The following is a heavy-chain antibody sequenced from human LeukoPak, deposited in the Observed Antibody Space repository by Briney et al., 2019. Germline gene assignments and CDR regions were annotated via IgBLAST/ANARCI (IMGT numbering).Heavy chain of an antibody. J-gene: IGHJ6*02. CDR1: GDSICSYF. D-gene: IGHD2-2*01. V-gene: IGHV4-59*01. CDR2: IYHSGST. Sequence: PSETLSLTCTVSGDSICSYFWSWIRQSPGKGLEWIGHIYHSGSTSYNPSLKSRVTISIDTSKNQFSLKLTSVTSADTAVYYCARDGPAYTSRWYDYYYGLDVWGQGTTVTVSS. CDR3: ARDGPAYTSRWYDYYYGLDV.